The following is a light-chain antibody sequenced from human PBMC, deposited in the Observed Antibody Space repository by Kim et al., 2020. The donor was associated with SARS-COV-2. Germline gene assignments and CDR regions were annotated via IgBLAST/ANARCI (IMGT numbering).Light chain of an antibody. V-gene: IGLV1-44*01. CDR2: RNN. CDR1: SSXXGRXT. CDR3: AAWDASLNGVV. Sequence: VNISVSGSSSXXGRXTLNWYRQXPXTAPKLLIYRNNQRPSGVPDRFSGSKSGTSASLAISGLQSEDXADYYCAAWDASLNGVVFGGGTQLTVL. J-gene: IGLJ2*01.